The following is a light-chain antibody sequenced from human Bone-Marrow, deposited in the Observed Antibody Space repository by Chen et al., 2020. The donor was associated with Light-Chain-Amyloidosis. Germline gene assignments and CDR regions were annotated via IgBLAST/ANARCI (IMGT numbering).Light chain of an antibody. Sequence: DIQMTQSPSSLSASVGDRVTITCQASQDIRSYLIWYHQKPGKAPKLLIYDASNLETGVPSRFSGSGSGTDFTFTISSLQPEDIATYYCQHYDDVPFTFGPGTKVEIK. J-gene: IGKJ3*01. CDR2: DAS. CDR3: QHYDDVPFT. V-gene: IGKV1-33*01. CDR1: QDIRSY.